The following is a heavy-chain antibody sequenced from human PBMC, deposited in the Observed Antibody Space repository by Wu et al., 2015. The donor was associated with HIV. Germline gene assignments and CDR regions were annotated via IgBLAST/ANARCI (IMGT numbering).Heavy chain of an antibody. CDR2: INPSENRV. D-gene: IGHD1-1*01. J-gene: IGHJ3*02. Sequence: KKPGASVKVSCKASGYTFTTYYIHWVRQAPGQGPEWMGVINPSENRVSYAQRFQGRVTMTRDTSTSTVYMELSSLRSEDTAVYFCANRNRIGNMEAFDIWGQGTKVIVSS. CDR3: ANRNRIGNMEAFDI. CDR1: GYTFTTYY. V-gene: IGHV1-46*03.